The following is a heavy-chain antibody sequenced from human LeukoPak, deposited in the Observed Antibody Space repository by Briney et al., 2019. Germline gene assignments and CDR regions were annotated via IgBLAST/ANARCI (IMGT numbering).Heavy chain of an antibody. J-gene: IGHJ6*03. CDR1: GYTSTSYA. Sequence: ASVKVSCKASGYTSTSYAMHWVRQAPGQRLGWMGWINAGNGNTKYSQEFQGRVTITRDTSASTAYMELSSLRSEDMAVYYCARSYPGDYYYMDVWGKGTTVTVSS. CDR3: ARSYPGDYYYMDV. D-gene: IGHD1-26*01. CDR2: INAGNGNT. V-gene: IGHV1-3*03.